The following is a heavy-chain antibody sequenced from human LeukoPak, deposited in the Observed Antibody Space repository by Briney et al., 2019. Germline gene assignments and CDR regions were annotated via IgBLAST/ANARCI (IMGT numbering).Heavy chain of an antibody. Sequence: GGSLRLSCAVSGITFSRFAMNWVRQAPGQGLEWISIISGSGGSAYYADSVKGRFIISRDNFKNTVNLEMSSLRAEDTAVYYCARGVSWGAAAAESHDYFDYWGQGTLVTVSS. CDR3: ARGVSWGAAAAESHDYFDY. CDR1: GITFSRFA. V-gene: IGHV3-23*01. J-gene: IGHJ4*02. D-gene: IGHD6-13*01. CDR2: ISGSGGSA.